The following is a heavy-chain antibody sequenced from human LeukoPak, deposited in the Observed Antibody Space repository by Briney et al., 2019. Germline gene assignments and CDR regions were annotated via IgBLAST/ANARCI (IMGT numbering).Heavy chain of an antibody. CDR3: ARHSSGWWDAFDI. CDR2: INQEGSQK. Sequence: SGGSLRLSCAASGFTFSSYWMSWVRQAPGKGLEWVANINQEGSQKYYVDSVKGRLTISRDNARNSLHLQMNSLRAEDTAVYYCARHSSGWWDAFDIWDQGTMVTVSS. V-gene: IGHV3-7*05. J-gene: IGHJ3*02. D-gene: IGHD6-19*01. CDR1: GFTFSSYW.